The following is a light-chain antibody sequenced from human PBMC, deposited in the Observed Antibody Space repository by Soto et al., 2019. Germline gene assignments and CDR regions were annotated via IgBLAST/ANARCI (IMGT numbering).Light chain of an antibody. CDR2: DAS. V-gene: IGKV3-11*01. CDR1: QSISSY. J-gene: IGKJ4*01. CDR3: QLRSNWPPALT. Sequence: EIVLTQSPATLSLSPGERATLSCRASQSISSYLAWYQQKPGQAPRLLIYDASNRDTGIPARFSGSGSGTDFALTISRLEPEDFAGYYCQLRSNWPPALTFGGGTKVEIK.